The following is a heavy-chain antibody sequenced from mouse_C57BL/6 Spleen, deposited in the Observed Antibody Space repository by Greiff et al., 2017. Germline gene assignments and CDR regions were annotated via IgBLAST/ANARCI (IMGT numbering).Heavy chain of an antibody. V-gene: IGHV1-39*01. CDR3: ARSEDTTAQATD. CDR2: INPNYGTT. J-gene: IGHJ2*01. CDR1: GYSFTDYN. Sequence: EVKLQESGPELVKPGASVKISCKASGYSFTDYNMNWVKQSNGKSLEWIGVINPNYGTTSYNQKFKGKATLTVDQSSSTAYMQLNSLTSEDSAVYYCARSEDTTAQATDWGQGTTLTVSS. D-gene: IGHD3-2*02.